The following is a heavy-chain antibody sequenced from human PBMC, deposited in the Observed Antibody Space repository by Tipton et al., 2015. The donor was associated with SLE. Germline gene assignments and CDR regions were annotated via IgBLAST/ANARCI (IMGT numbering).Heavy chain of an antibody. CDR3: ARLYYSRGY. CDR2: INHNGST. Sequence: TLSLTCAVYGGSFSGYYWSWIRQPPGKGLEWIGEINHNGSTNYNPSLKSRVTISVDTSKNQFSLKLSSVSAADTAVYYCARLYYSRGYWGQGTLVTVSS. J-gene: IGHJ4*02. D-gene: IGHD4-11*01. V-gene: IGHV4-34*01. CDR1: GGSFSGYY.